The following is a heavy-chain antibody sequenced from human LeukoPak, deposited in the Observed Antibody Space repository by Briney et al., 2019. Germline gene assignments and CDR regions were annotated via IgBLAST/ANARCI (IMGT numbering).Heavy chain of an antibody. V-gene: IGHV1-18*01. CDR1: GYTFTSYG. CDR3: ARGLLSSSWSPFDY. J-gene: IGHJ4*02. Sequence: ASVKVSCKASGYTFTSYGISWVRQAPGQGLEWMGWISAYNGNTNYAQKPQGRVTMTTDTSTSTAYMELRSLRSDDTAVYYCARGLLSSSWSPFDYWGQGTLVTVSS. D-gene: IGHD6-13*01. CDR2: ISAYNGNT.